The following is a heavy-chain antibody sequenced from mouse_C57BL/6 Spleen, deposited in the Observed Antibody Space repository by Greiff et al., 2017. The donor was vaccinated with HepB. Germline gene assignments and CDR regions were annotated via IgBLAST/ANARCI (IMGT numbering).Heavy chain of an antibody. V-gene: IGHV1-69*01. CDR2: IDPSDSYT. J-gene: IGHJ2*01. CDR3: ARMVTTAYYFDY. D-gene: IGHD2-2*01. Sequence: VQLQQSGAELVMPGASVKLSCKASGYTFTSYWMHWVKQRPGQGLEWIGEIDPSDSYTNYNQKFKGKSTLTVDKSSSTAYMQLSSLTSEDSAVYYCARMVTTAYYFDYWGQGTTLTVSS. CDR1: GYTFTSYW.